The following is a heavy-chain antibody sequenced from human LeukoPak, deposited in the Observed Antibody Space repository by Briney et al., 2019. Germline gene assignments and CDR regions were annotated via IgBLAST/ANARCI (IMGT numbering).Heavy chain of an antibody. D-gene: IGHD5/OR15-5a*01. Sequence: SETLSLTCTVSGGSISSSSYYWGWIRQPPGKGLEWIGSIYYSGSTYYNPSLKSRVTISVDTSKNQFSLKLSSVTAADTAVYYCARDLRFKFDLWGRGTLVTVSS. CDR3: ARDLRFKFDL. CDR1: GGSISSSSYY. V-gene: IGHV4-39*02. CDR2: IYYSGST. J-gene: IGHJ2*01.